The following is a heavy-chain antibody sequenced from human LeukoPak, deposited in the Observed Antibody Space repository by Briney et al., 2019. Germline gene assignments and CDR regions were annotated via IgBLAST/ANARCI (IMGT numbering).Heavy chain of an antibody. D-gene: IGHD3-22*01. Sequence: GESLKISCKGSGFSFTSNWIGWVRQMPGKGLEWMGIIYPADSDTRYSPSFQGPVTISADTSINTAYLQWTSLKASDTAMYYCARDLDSRFDSWGQGTLVTVSS. J-gene: IGHJ4*02. CDR2: IYPADSDT. V-gene: IGHV5-51*01. CDR1: GFSFTSNW. CDR3: ARDLDSRFDS.